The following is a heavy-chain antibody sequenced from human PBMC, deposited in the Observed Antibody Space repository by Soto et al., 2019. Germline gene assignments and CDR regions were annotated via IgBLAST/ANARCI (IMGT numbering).Heavy chain of an antibody. J-gene: IGHJ4*01. V-gene: IGHV1-18*01. D-gene: IGHD4-4*01. CDR3: ARTTVTRRGPGKFAY. CDR1: VYTFSSYG. CDR2: VSNFDHSS. Sequence: QVQLVQSGPEMKKPGASMKVSCKASVYTFSSYGVSWVRQAPGQGLDWVGWVSNFDHSSMYAEKVRGRVTMTPDRPTDTAYLARRTRTSDDTAMYSCARTTVTRRGPGKFAYWGHGTRVPVSS.